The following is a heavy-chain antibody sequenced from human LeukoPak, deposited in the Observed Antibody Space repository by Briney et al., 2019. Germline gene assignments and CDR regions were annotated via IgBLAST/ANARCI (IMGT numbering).Heavy chain of an antibody. J-gene: IGHJ5*02. Sequence: PSETLSLTCTVPGGSISSSSYYWGWIRQPPGKGLEWIGSIYYSGSTYYNPSLKSRVTISVDTSKNQFSLKLSSVTAADTAVYYCARETYYYDSSGLVHWGQGTLVTVSS. D-gene: IGHD3-22*01. CDR3: ARETYYYDSSGLVH. V-gene: IGHV4-39*07. CDR1: GGSISSSSYY. CDR2: IYYSGST.